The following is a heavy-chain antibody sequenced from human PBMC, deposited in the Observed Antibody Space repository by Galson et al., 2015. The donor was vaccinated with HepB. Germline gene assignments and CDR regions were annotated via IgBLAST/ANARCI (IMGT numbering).Heavy chain of an antibody. D-gene: IGHD3-3*01. CDR2: IKQYGSEK. CDR3: ARGYTSGRRYYFDL. CDR1: GFTSTKYW. Sequence: SLRLSCAASGFTSTKYWMSWVRQAPGKGLEWVADIKQYGSEKYYLDSVEGRFTISRDNAKNSLYLEMNSLRAGDTAIYYCARGYTSGRRYYFDLWGRGALVSVSS. J-gene: IGHJ4*02. V-gene: IGHV3-7*01.